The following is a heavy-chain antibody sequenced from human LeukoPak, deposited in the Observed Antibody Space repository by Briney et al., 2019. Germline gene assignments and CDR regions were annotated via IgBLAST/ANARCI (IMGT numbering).Heavy chain of an antibody. CDR3: ARDLRGDWNFDY. CDR2: ISAYNGNT. CDR1: GYTFTSYG. Sequence: ASVKVSCKASGYTFTSYGISWVRQAPGQGLEWTGWISAYNGNTNYAQKLQGRVTMTTDTSTSTAYMELRSLRSDDTAVYYCARDLRGDWNFDYWGQGTLVTVSS. J-gene: IGHJ4*02. D-gene: IGHD3/OR15-3a*01. V-gene: IGHV1-18*01.